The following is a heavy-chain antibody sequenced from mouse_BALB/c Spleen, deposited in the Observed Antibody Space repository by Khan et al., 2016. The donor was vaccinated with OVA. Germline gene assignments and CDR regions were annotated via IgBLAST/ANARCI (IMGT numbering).Heavy chain of an antibody. CDR3: TRNYSDDYFDY. J-gene: IGHJ2*01. Sequence: VQLQQPVAELVKPGASVKLSCKASGYTLTRYYMYWVKQRPGQGLEWIGGINPGNGVTNLNEKFKNKATLTVDKSSPTVYMQLSSLTSADYPLYYCTRNYSDDYFDYWGQGTTLTVSS. D-gene: IGHD2-1*01. CDR1: GYTLTRYY. V-gene: IGHV1S81*02. CDR2: INPGNGVT.